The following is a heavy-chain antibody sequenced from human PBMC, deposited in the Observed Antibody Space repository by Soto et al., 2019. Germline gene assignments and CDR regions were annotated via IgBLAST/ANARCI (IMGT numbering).Heavy chain of an antibody. CDR3: TKSSGGSSSVGLDY. D-gene: IGHD6-6*01. CDR2: ITRDGYNK. V-gene: IGHV3-30*04. Sequence: QVQLVESGGGVVQPGRSLRLSCAGSGFIFKNYALNWVRQAPGKGLEWVASITRDGYNKYYADSVKGRFTISRDNSRDTLSLQMTALRTAESSIYYCTKSSGGSSSVGLDYWGQGTRVTVSS. CDR1: GFIFKNYA. J-gene: IGHJ4*02.